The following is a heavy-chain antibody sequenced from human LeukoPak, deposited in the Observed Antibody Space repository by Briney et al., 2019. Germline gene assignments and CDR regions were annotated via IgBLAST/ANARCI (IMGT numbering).Heavy chain of an antibody. V-gene: IGHV1-18*01. CDR1: GYTFTSYG. J-gene: IGHJ4*02. D-gene: IGHD3-9*01. CDR2: ISAYNGNT. CDR3: ARDRHPGGYYDILTGYSDY. Sequence: ASVKVSCKASGYTFTSYGIRWVRQAPGQGLEWMGWISAYNGNTNYVQKLQGRVTMTTDTSTSTAYMELRSLRSDDTAVYYCARDRHPGGYYDILTGYSDYWGQGTLVTVSS.